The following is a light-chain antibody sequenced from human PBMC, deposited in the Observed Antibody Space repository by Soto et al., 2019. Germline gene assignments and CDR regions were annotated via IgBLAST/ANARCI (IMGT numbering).Light chain of an antibody. CDR3: CSYVGSNIWV. J-gene: IGLJ3*02. CDR2: EVS. Sequence: SVLTQPPSASGSPGRSVTISCSGTRSDVGDYNSVSWYQHHPGKAPKLMIYEVSKRPPGVPDRFSGSKSGNAASLTVSGLQAEDEADYYCCSYVGSNIWVFGGGTKVTVL. V-gene: IGLV2-8*01. CDR1: RSDVGDYNS.